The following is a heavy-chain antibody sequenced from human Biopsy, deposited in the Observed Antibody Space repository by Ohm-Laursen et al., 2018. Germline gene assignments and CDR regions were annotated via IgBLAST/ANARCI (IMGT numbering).Heavy chain of an antibody. CDR2: IYYSVMT. CDR1: GDSVTKYY. V-gene: IGHV4-59*02. CDR3: ARDSGILNYGNFKYYHYYGMDV. Sequence: SDTLSLTCPVSGDSVTKYYWSWIRQPPGKGLEWIGHIYYSVMTNYNPSLQSRVSISVGTSRNQVSLTLSSVTAADTAVYYCARDSGILNYGNFKYYHYYGMDVWGQGTKVTVSS. D-gene: IGHD4-11*01. J-gene: IGHJ6*02.